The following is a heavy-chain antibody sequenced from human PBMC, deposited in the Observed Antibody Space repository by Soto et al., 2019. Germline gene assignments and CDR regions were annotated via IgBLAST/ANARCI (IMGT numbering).Heavy chain of an antibody. CDR1: GFTFSYHA. V-gene: IGHV3-30-3*01. CDR3: ARRTTTSAFSVMDV. CDR2: ISYDGDNK. D-gene: IGHD1-1*01. Sequence: QVQLVESGGGVVQPGRSLRLSCAASGFTFSYHALNWVRQAPGKGLERVAVISYDGDNKYIAEAVKGRLTISRDNPKNTVSLQMNGLRTEDTAMYFRARRTTTSAFSVMDVWGHGTTVTVSS. J-gene: IGHJ6*02.